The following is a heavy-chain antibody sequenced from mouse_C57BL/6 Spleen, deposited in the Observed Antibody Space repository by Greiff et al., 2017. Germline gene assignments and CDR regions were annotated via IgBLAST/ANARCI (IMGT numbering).Heavy chain of an antibody. CDR3: ARWNDGYYGY. CDR1: GYTFTSYW. CDR2: IDPSDSET. Sequence: VQLQQPGAELVRPGSSVKLSCKASGYTFTSYWMHWVKQRPIQGLEWIGNIDPSDSETHYNQKFKDKATLTVDKSSSTAYMQLSSLTSEDSAVYYCARWNDGYYGYWGQGTTLTVSS. D-gene: IGHD2-3*01. V-gene: IGHV1-52*01. J-gene: IGHJ2*01.